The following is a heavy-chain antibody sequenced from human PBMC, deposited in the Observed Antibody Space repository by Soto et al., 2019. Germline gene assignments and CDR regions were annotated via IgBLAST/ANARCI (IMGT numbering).Heavy chain of an antibody. J-gene: IGHJ3*02. D-gene: IGHD3-9*01. CDR2: IYYSGST. Sequence: HSETLSLPCNVSVGSINSGGYYWSWIRQHPGKGLEWIGYIYYSGSTYYNPSLKSRVTISVDTSKNQFSLKLSSVTAADTAVYYCARVERYFDWLLGKGAFDIWGQGTMVTVSS. CDR3: ARVERYFDWLLGKGAFDI. CDR1: VGSINSGGYY. V-gene: IGHV4-31*03.